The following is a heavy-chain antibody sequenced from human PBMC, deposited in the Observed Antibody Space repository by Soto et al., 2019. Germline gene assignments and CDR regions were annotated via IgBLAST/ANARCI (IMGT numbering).Heavy chain of an antibody. Sequence: EVQLVQSGAEVKKSGESLKISCKGSGYSFTNYWIGWVRQMPGKGLEWMGIIYPGDSDTKYSPSFQGQVTISADKSISTDYLQWSSLKASDTAMYYCARSFRGYNFWSGYLYWGQGTLVTVSS. CDR3: ARSFRGYNFWSGYLY. J-gene: IGHJ4*02. V-gene: IGHV5-51*01. CDR1: GYSFTNYW. D-gene: IGHD3-3*01. CDR2: IYPGDSDT.